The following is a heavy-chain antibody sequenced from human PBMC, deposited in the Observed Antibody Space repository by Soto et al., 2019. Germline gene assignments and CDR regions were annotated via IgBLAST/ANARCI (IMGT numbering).Heavy chain of an antibody. CDR3: AKYLYYYDSSGWFFDY. CDR2: ISDSGGST. Sequence: GGSLRLSCEASGFTFRSYAMSWVRQAPGKGLEWVSTISDSGGSTYYADSVKGRFTISRDNSKNTLYLQMNSLRAEDTAVYYCAKYLYYYDSSGWFFDYWGQGTLVTVSS. D-gene: IGHD3-22*01. J-gene: IGHJ4*02. V-gene: IGHV3-23*01. CDR1: GFTFRSYA.